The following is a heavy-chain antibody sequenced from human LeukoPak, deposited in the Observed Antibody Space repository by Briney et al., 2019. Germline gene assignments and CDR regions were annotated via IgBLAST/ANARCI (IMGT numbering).Heavy chain of an antibody. CDR2: ISSSGSTI. CDR3: AKAPVTTCRGAFCYPFDY. J-gene: IGHJ4*02. D-gene: IGHD2-15*01. Sequence: GGSLRLSCAASGFTFSSYEMNWVRQAPGKGLKWVSYISSSGSTIYYADSVKGRFTISRDSSKNTLFLQMNRLRPEDAAVYYCAKAPVTTCRGAFCYPFDYWGLGTLVTVSS. CDR1: GFTFSSYE. V-gene: IGHV3-48*03.